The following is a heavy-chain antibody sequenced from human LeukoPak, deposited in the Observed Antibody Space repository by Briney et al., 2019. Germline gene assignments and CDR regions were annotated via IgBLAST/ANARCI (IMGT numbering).Heavy chain of an antibody. CDR1: GGSVSSGSYY. Sequence: SETLSLTCTVSGGSVSSGSYYWSWIRQPPGKGLEWIGYIYYSGSTNYNASLKSRVTISVDTSKNQFSLKLSSVTAADTAVYYCARDKRDRSRGYCSGGSCYSNGMDVWGQGTTVTVSS. V-gene: IGHV4-61*01. CDR3: ARDKRDRSRGYCSGGSCYSNGMDV. D-gene: IGHD2-15*01. CDR2: IYYSGST. J-gene: IGHJ6*02.